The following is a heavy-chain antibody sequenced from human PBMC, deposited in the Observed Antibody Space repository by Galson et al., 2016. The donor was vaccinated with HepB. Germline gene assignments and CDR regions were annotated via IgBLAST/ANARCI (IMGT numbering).Heavy chain of an antibody. CDR1: TGSIGDFY. J-gene: IGHJ3*01. D-gene: IGHD2-15*01. CDR2: VHYSGST. CDR3: AREWSAFDF. V-gene: IGHV4-59*12. Sequence: ETLSLTCTVSTGSIGDFYWHWIRQPPGKGLEWIAYVHYSGSTSYNPSLKSRVTISVDTAKNQFSLNLNSVTAADTAVYYCAREWSAFDFWGQGTMVTVSP.